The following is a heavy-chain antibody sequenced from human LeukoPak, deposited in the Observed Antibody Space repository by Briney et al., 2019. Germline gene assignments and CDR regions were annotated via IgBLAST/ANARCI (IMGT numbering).Heavy chain of an antibody. Sequence: GGSLRLSCAASGLTFSSFGMHWVRHPPGKGLVWVSRIYVDGRTTNYADSVKGRFTISRDNAKNTVYLEMNSLSVEDTATYYCIRDFRSADLWGQGTLVTVTS. CDR1: GLTFSSFG. V-gene: IGHV3-74*01. CDR3: IRDFRSADL. J-gene: IGHJ5*02. CDR2: IYVDGRTT.